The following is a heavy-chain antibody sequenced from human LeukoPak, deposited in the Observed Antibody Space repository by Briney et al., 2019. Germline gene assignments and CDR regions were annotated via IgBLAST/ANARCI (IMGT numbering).Heavy chain of an antibody. CDR3: ARMARIWFGESWYNWFDP. D-gene: IGHD3-10*01. V-gene: IGHV1-18*01. CDR2: ISAHTGTT. CDR1: GYTFTSYG. Sequence: ASVKVSCKASGYTFTSYGITWVRQAPGQGLEWMGWISAHTGTTNYAQKFQGRVTMTIDTSTSTAFMELRSLRSDDTAVYYCARMARIWFGESWYNWFDPWGQGTLVTVSS. J-gene: IGHJ5*02.